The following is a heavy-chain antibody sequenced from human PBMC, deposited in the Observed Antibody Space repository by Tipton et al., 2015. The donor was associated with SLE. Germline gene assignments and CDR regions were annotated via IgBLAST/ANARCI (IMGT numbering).Heavy chain of an antibody. CDR3: AKDAPWGSTWYFDL. V-gene: IGHV3-23*01. Sequence: GSLRLSCVAFGFTFSGYAMSWVRQAPGKGLEWVSSISPSAVGSYYADSVKGRFTISRDNSNNTLSLQMNSLTAEDTAVYYCAKDAPWGSTWYFDLWGRGSLVTVSS. J-gene: IGHJ2*01. CDR2: ISPSAVGS. CDR1: GFTFSGYA. D-gene: IGHD7-27*01.